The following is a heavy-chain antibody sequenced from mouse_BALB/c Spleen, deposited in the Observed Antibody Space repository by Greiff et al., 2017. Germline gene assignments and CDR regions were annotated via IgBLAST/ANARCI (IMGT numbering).Heavy chain of an antibody. Sequence: DVQLQESGPELVKPGASVKISCKASGYTFTDYNMHWVKQSHGKSLEWIGYIYPYNGGTGYNQKFKSKATLTVDNSSSTAYMELRSLTSEDSAVYYCARDALYGKDAMDYWGQGTSVTVSS. CDR2: IYPYNGGT. J-gene: IGHJ4*01. V-gene: IGHV1S29*02. CDR1: GYTFTDYN. D-gene: IGHD2-1*01. CDR3: ARDALYGKDAMDY.